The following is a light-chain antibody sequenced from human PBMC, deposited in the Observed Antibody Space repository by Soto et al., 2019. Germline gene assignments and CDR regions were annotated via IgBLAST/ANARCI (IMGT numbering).Light chain of an antibody. Sequence: QSALTQPASVSGSPGQSITISCTGTSSDVGGYNYVSWYQQHPGKAPKLMIYDVSNRPSGVSNRFSGSKSGNTASRTISGLQAEDEADYYCSSSGVFGGGTKLTVL. J-gene: IGLJ2*01. CDR2: DVS. V-gene: IGLV2-14*01. CDR1: SSDVGGYNY. CDR3: SSSGV.